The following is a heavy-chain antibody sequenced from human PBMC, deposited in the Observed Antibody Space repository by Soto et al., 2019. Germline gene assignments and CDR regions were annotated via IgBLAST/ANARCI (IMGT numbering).Heavy chain of an antibody. V-gene: IGHV1-3*01. CDR3: ERNGYSHGLLFAY. D-gene: IGHD5-18*01. CDR1: GYTFTSYA. J-gene: IGHJ4*02. Sequence: ASVKASCKASGYTFTSYAMHWVRQAPGQRLEWMGWINAGNGNTKYSQKFQGRVTITRXTXXSXXXMXLXXLRXEXTAVYYCERNGYSHGLLFAYWGQGTLVTVSS. CDR2: INAGNGNT.